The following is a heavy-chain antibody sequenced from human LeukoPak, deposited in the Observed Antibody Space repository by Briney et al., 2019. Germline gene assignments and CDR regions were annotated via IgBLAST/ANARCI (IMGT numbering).Heavy chain of an antibody. CDR3: ARVDVLGTTPNFDY. CDR2: INPNSGGT. J-gene: IGHJ4*02. Sequence: ASVKVSCKASGYTFTGYYMHWVRQAPGQGLEWMGRINPNSGGTNYAQKFQGRVTMTRDTSISTAYMELSRLRSDDTAVYYCARVDVLGTTPNFDYWGQGTLVTVSS. V-gene: IGHV1-2*06. D-gene: IGHD4-11*01. CDR1: GYTFTGYY.